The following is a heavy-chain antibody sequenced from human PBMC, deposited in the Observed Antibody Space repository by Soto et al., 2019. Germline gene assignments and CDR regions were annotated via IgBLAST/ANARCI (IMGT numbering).Heavy chain of an antibody. CDR3: ARAYCSGGSCYVRNWFDP. CDR2: TYYRSKWYN. D-gene: IGHD2-15*01. J-gene: IGHJ5*02. Sequence: SQTLSLTCAISGDSVSSNSAAWNWIRQSPSRGLEWLGRTYYRSKWYNDYAVSVKSRITINPDTSKNQFSLQLNSVTPEDTAVYYCARAYCSGGSCYVRNWFDPWGQGTLVTV. CDR1: GDSVSSNSAA. V-gene: IGHV6-1*01.